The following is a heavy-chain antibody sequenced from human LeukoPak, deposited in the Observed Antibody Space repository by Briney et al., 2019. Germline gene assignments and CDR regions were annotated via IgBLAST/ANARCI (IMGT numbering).Heavy chain of an antibody. Sequence: IPSETLSLTCTVSGGSISSDSYYWSWIRQPPGKGLEWIGYIYYSGSTNYNPSLKSRVTISVDTSKNQFSLKLSSVTAADTAVYYCARGPAVVRGVIGSGYYYMDVWGKGTTVTISS. CDR3: ARGPAVVRGVIGSGYYYMDV. J-gene: IGHJ6*03. D-gene: IGHD3-10*01. CDR2: IYYSGST. CDR1: GGSISSDSYY. V-gene: IGHV4-61*01.